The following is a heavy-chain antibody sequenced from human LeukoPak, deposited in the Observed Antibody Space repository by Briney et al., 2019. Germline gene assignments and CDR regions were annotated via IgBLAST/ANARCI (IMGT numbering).Heavy chain of an antibody. CDR2: IYYSGST. J-gene: IGHJ6*02. CDR3: ARERPYCSSTSCYTGSPNYYGMDV. V-gene: IGHV4-59*01. Sequence: PSEILSLTCTVSGGSISSYYWSWIRQPPGKGLEWIGYIYYSGSTNYNPSLKSRVTISVDTSKNQFSLKLSSVTAADTAVYYCARERPYCSSTSCYTGSPNYYGMDVWGQGTTVTVSS. CDR1: GGSISSYY. D-gene: IGHD2-2*02.